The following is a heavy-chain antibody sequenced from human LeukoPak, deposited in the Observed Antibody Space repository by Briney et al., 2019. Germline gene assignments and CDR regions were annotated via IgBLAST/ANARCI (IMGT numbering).Heavy chain of an antibody. Sequence: GESLKISCKGSGYIFTSYWINWVRQMPGKGLEWMGRIDPSDSYTMYSPSFQGHVTISADKSISTAYLQWSSLKASDSAMYYCARVLGYSYGWNYWGQGTLVTVSS. D-gene: IGHD5-18*01. CDR1: GYIFTSYW. J-gene: IGHJ4*02. V-gene: IGHV5-10-1*01. CDR2: IDPSDSYT. CDR3: ARVLGYSYGWNY.